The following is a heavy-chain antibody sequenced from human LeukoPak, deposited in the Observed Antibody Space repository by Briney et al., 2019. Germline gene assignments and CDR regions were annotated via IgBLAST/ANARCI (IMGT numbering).Heavy chain of an antibody. CDR2: INPNSGGT. CDR3: AREGDLYCSSTSCYNNYYYYGMDV. V-gene: IGHV1-2*02. J-gene: IGHJ6*02. D-gene: IGHD2-2*02. CDR1: GYTFTGYY. Sequence: ASVKVSCKASGYTFTGYYMHWVRQAPGQGLEWMGWINPNSGGTNYAQKFQGRVTMTRDTSISTAYMELSRLRSDDTAVYYCAREGDLYCSSTSCYNNYYYYGMDVWGHGPRSPSP.